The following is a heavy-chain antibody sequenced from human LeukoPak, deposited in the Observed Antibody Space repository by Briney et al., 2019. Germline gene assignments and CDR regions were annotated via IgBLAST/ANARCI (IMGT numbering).Heavy chain of an antibody. CDR1: GFTFSNYA. V-gene: IGHV3-23*01. CDR2: ISGSGGST. D-gene: IGHD1-26*01. Sequence: GGSLRLSCAASGFTFSNYAMSWVRQAPGKGLEWVSTISGSGGSTFYADSVKGRFTISRDNSKNTLYLHMNSLRAEDTAVYYCAKEGVQASGDDWWGQGTLVTVSS. J-gene: IGHJ4*02. CDR3: AKEGVQASGDDW.